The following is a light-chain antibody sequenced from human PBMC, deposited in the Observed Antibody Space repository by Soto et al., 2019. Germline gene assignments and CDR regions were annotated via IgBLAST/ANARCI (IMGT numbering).Light chain of an antibody. V-gene: IGKV3-15*01. CDR1: QSVSSN. Sequence: EIVMTQSPATLSVSPGERATLSCRASQSVSSNLAWYQQKPGQAPRLLIYGASTRATGIPARFSGSGSGTEFTLTISRLQSEDFAVYYCQQYNNWPPDTFGGGTKVEIK. J-gene: IGKJ4*01. CDR3: QQYNNWPPDT. CDR2: GAS.